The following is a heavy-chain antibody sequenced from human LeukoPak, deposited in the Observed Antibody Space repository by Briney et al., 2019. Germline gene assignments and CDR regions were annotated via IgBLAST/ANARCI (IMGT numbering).Heavy chain of an antibody. CDR2: IYYSGST. J-gene: IGHJ4*02. V-gene: IGHV4-30-4*07. Sequence: SGTLSLTCAVSGGSISSGGYSWSWIRQPPGKGLEWIGYIYYSGSTYYNPSLKSRVTISVDTSKNQFSLKLSSVTAADTAVYYCARRNDYVWGSYRYYYFDYWGQGTLVTVSS. D-gene: IGHD3-16*02. CDR1: GGSISSGGYS. CDR3: ARRNDYVWGSYRYYYFDY.